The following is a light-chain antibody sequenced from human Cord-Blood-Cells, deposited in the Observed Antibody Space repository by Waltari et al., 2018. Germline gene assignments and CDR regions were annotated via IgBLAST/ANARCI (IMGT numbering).Light chain of an antibody. V-gene: IGKV4-1*01. CDR1: KSVLYSSNNKNY. CDR2: WAS. J-gene: IGKJ5*01. CDR3: QQYYSTPIT. Sequence: DIVMTQSPDSLAVSLGERATINCNSHKSVLYSSNNKNYLAWYQQKPGQPPKLLIYWASTRESGVPDRFSGSGSGTDFTLTISSLQAEDVAVYYCQQYYSTPITFGQGTRLEIK.